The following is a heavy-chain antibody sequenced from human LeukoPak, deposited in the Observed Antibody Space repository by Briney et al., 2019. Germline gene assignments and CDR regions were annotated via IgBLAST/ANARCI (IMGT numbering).Heavy chain of an antibody. D-gene: IGHD2-2*01. CDR3: ARVFLGYQLPTDY. CDR1: GYTFTSYA. Sequence: GASVKVSCKASGYTFTSYAMHWVRQAPGQRREWMGWINAGNGNTKYSQKFQGRVTITRDTSASTAYMELSSLRSEDTAVYYCARVFLGYQLPTDYWGQGTLVTVSS. CDR2: INAGNGNT. J-gene: IGHJ4*02. V-gene: IGHV1-3*01.